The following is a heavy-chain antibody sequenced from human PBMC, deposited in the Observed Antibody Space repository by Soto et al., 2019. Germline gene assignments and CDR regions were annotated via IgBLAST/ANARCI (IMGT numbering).Heavy chain of an antibody. CDR2: IFSSGST. V-gene: IGHV4-4*07. CDR3: AREGSYSAYNFAHGIQLWSFDF. CDR1: GGSINTFY. D-gene: IGHD5-12*01. J-gene: IGHJ4*02. Sequence: SETLSLTCNVSGGSINTFYWSWFRQPAGKGLECIGRIFSSGSTSFNPSLESRVAMSVDTSKNHFSLHLSSVTAADMAVYYCAREGSYSAYNFAHGIQLWSFDFWGQGALVTVSS.